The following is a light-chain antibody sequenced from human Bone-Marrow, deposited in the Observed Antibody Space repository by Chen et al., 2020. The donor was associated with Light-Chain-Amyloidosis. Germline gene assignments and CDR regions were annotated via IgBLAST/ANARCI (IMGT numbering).Light chain of an antibody. J-gene: IGLJ2*01. Sequence: QSALTHPASVSASPGPSIPISCTGTTSDLRAYDYVSWYQQHPGPAPKLIIHDVSNRPSGVSDRFSGSKSDNTASLTISGLQAEDEADYYCSSYTSTYTVLFGGGTKLTVL. CDR1: TSDLRAYDY. CDR2: DVS. V-gene: IGLV2-14*03. CDR3: SSYTSTYTVL.